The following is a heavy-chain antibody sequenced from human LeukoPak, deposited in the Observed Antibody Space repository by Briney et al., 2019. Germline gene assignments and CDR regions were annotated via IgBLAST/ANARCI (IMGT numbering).Heavy chain of an antibody. CDR1: GGSISSDY. J-gene: IGHJ3*02. CDR2: ISNSGST. V-gene: IGHV4-59*01. D-gene: IGHD3-22*01. CDR3: ARDRSYDSSGYHHDAFDI. Sequence: PSETLSLTCTVSGGSISSDYWSWIRQSPGKGLEWIGYISNSGSTIYDPSLKSRVTISRDTSKNQLSLKLNSVTAADTAVYYCARDRSYDSSGYHHDAFDIWGQGTMVTVSS.